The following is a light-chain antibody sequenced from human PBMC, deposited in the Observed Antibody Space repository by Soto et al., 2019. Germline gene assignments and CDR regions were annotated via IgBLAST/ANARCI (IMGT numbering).Light chain of an antibody. CDR1: QDISDY. CDR3: QRYGGTPYT. Sequence: DIQMTQSPSSLSASIGDRCTITCRASQDISDYLAWYQQKPGKVPNLLIYAASTLQSGVPSLFSGSGSGTDFTLTISSLQSEDVANYYCQRYGGTPYTFGPGTKVDI. V-gene: IGKV1-27*01. CDR2: AAS. J-gene: IGKJ3*01.